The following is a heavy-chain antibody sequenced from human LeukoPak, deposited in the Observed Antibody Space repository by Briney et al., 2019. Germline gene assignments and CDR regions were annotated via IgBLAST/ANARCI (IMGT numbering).Heavy chain of an antibody. CDR1: GFSFSSYA. V-gene: IGHV3-48*01. CDR2: ISSSSSTI. J-gene: IGHJ6*02. D-gene: IGHD6-19*01. CDR3: ARDHRAIAVAGTGIYYYYGMDV. Sequence: PGGSLRLSCAASGFSFSSYAMTWVRQAPGKGLEWVSYISSSSSTIYYADSVKGRFTISRDNAKNSLYLQMNSLRAEDTAVYYCARDHRAIAVAGTGIYYYYGMDVWGQGTSVTVSS.